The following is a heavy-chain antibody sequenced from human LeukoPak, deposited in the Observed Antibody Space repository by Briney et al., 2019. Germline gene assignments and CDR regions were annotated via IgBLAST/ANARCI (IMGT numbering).Heavy chain of an antibody. CDR2: INSDGSST. D-gene: IGHD4/OR15-4a*01. CDR3: ARDRPIYGANQFDY. V-gene: IGHV3-74*01. Sequence: LTGGSLRLSCAASGFTFSSYWMHWVRQAPGKGLVWVSRINSDGSSTSYADSVKGRFTISGDNAKKSLYLQMNSLRVEDTAVYFCARDRPIYGANQFDYWGQGTLVTVSS. CDR1: GFTFSSYW. J-gene: IGHJ4*02.